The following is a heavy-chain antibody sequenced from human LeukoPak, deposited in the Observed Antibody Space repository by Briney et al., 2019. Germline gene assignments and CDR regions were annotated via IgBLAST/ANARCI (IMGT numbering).Heavy chain of an antibody. CDR2: IYYSGST. J-gene: IGHJ4*02. CDR3: ARVDYDILTGYYWIDY. Sequence: SQTLSLTCTVSGGSISSGGYYWSWIRQHPGKGLEWIGYIYYSGSTYYNPSLKSRVTISVDTSKNQFSLKLSSVTAADTAVYYCARVDYDILTGYYWIDYWGQGTLVTVS. V-gene: IGHV4-31*03. CDR1: GGSISSGGYY. D-gene: IGHD3-9*01.